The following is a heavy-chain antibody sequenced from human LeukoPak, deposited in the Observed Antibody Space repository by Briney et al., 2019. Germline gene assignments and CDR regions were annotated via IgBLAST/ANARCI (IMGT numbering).Heavy chain of an antibody. CDR1: GFTFSSYA. J-gene: IGHJ5*02. D-gene: IGHD2-2*01. Sequence: GGSLRLSCAASGFTFSSYAMHWVRQAPGKGLEWVAVISYDGSNKYYADSVKGQFTISRDNSKNTLYLQMNSLRAEDTAVYYCARDFCSSTSCYDTYNWFDPWAGEPWSPSPQ. V-gene: IGHV3-30-3*01. CDR3: ARDFCSSTSCYDTYNWFDP. CDR2: ISYDGSNK.